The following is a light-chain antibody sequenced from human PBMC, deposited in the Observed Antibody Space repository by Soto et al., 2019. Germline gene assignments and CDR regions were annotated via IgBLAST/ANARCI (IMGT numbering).Light chain of an antibody. J-gene: IGKJ2*01. CDR2: KAS. V-gene: IGKV1-5*03. CDR1: QSISSW. CDR3: QQCNSYSLYT. Sequence: DIQMTQSPSTLSASVGDRVTITCRASQSISSWLAWYQQKPGKAPKLLIYKASSLESGVPSRFSGSGSGTEFTLTISSLQPDDFATYYCQQCNSYSLYTFGQGTKVDIK.